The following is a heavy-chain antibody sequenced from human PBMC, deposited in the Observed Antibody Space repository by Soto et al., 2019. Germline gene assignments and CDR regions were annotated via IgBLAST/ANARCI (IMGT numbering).Heavy chain of an antibody. V-gene: IGHV3-33*01. CDR3: AREERNWYYYDSSGSLDAFDI. Sequence: GGSLRLSCAASGFTFSSYGMHWVRQAPGKGLEGVAVIWYDGSNKYYADSVKGRFTISRDNSKNTLYLQMNSLRAEDTAVYYCAREERNWYYYDSSGSLDAFDIWGQGTMVTVSS. CDR1: GFTFSSYG. J-gene: IGHJ3*02. CDR2: IWYDGSNK. D-gene: IGHD3-22*01.